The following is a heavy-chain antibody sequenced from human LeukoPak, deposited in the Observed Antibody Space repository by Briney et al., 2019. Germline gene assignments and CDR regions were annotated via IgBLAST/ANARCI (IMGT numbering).Heavy chain of an antibody. V-gene: IGHV3-73*01. Sequence: GGSLRLSCAASGFTFSGSAMHWVRQASGKGLEWVGRIRSKANSYATAYAASVKGRFTISRDDSKNTAYLQMNSLKTEDTAVYYCARGYYGDYGNYWGQGTLVTVSS. CDR2: IRSKANSYAT. CDR3: ARGYYGDYGNY. J-gene: IGHJ4*02. CDR1: GFTFSGSA. D-gene: IGHD4-17*01.